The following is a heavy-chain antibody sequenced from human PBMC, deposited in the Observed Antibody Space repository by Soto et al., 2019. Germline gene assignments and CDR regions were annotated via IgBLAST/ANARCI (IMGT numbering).Heavy chain of an antibody. V-gene: IGHV1-69*01. CDR1: GGTFSSYA. D-gene: IGHD1-26*01. J-gene: IGHJ6*02. Sequence: QVQLVQSGAEVKKPGSSVKVSCKASGGTFSSYAISWVRQAPGQGLEWMGGIIPIFGTANYAQKFQGRVTITADESTSTADMELSSLRSEDTAVYYCARDRPSVVGATTYYYYGMDVWGQGTTVTVSS. CDR2: IIPIFGTA. CDR3: ARDRPSVVGATTYYYYGMDV.